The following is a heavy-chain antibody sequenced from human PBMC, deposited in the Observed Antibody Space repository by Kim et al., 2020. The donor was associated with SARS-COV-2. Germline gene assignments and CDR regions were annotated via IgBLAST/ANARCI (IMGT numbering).Heavy chain of an antibody. CDR3: ARRYTRGGGMDV. Sequence: SETLSLTCTVSGGSISSTTYNWGWIRQPPGKGLEWIGTIYDSGTTYYNPSLKSRVTISVDTSKNQFSLKVSSVTAADTALYYCARRYTRGGGMDVWGQGTTVTVSS. J-gene: IGHJ6*02. V-gene: IGHV4-39*01. CDR2: IYDSGTT. CDR1: GGSISSTTYN. D-gene: IGHD3-10*01.